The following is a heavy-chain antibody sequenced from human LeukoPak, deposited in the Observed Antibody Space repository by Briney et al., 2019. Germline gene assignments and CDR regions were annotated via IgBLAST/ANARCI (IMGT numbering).Heavy chain of an antibody. D-gene: IGHD4-11*01. CDR1: GGSISSYY. CDR3: ARGSVTTWWFDP. V-gene: IGHV4-4*07. CDR2: IYTSGST. Sequence: SETLSLTCTVSGGSISSYYWSWIRQPAGKGPEWIGRIYTSGSTNYNPSLKSRVTMSVDTSKNQFSLKLSSVTAADTAVYYCARGSVTTWWFDPWGQGTLVTVSS. J-gene: IGHJ5*02.